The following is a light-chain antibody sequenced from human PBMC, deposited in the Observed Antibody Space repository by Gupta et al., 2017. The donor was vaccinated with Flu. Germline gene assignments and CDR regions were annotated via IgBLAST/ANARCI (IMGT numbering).Light chain of an antibody. CDR1: KSVSSNY. Sequence: PSSSPVESATTTSRAGKSVSSNYLAWYQQKPGQAPRLLIYGASSRATGIPDRFSGSGSGTDFTLTISRLEPEDFAVYYCQQYGSSPRTFGGGTKVEIK. CDR3: QQYGSSPRT. V-gene: IGKV3-20*01. CDR2: GAS. J-gene: IGKJ4*01.